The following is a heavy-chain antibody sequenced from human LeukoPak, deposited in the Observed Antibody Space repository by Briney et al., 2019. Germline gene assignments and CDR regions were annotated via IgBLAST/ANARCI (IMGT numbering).Heavy chain of an antibody. CDR3: ARAYSSGWGNLDY. CDR1: GGSISSSNW. V-gene: IGHV4-4*02. D-gene: IGHD6-19*01. J-gene: IGHJ4*02. CDR2: IYHSGST. Sequence: SETLSLTCAVSGGSISSSNWWSWVRQPPGKGLEWIGEIYHSGSTNYNPSLKSRVTISVDKSKNQFSLELSSVTAADTAVYYCARAYSSGWGNLDYWGQGTLVTVSS.